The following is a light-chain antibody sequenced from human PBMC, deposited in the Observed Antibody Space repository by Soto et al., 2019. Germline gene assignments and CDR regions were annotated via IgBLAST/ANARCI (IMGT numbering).Light chain of an antibody. CDR1: QGISTW. CDR2: AAS. CDR3: QQANSFPAT. Sequence: DIQMTQSPSSVSASVGDRDTITCRASQGISTWLAWYQQKPGKPPKLLIYAASGLQSGVPSRFSGSGSGTDFTLTITSLQSDDFATYYCQQANSFPATFGRGTKVDIK. J-gene: IGKJ3*01. V-gene: IGKV1D-12*01.